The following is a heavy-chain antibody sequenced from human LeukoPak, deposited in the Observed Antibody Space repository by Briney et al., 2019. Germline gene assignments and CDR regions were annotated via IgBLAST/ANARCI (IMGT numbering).Heavy chain of an antibody. CDR2: ISGSGGYT. D-gene: IGHD6-25*01. V-gene: IGHV3-23*01. Sequence: GGSLRLSCAASGFTFSSYAMSWVRQAPGKGLEWVSAISGSGGYTYYADSVKGRFTISRDNSKNTLYLQMNSLRAEDTAVYYCATGPYSSDRCSRDWFDPWGQGTLVTVSS. CDR1: GFTFSSYA. J-gene: IGHJ5*02. CDR3: ATGPYSSDRCSRDWFDP.